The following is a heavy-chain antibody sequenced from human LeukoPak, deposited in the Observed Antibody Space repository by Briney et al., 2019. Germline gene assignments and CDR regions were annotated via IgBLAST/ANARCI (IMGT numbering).Heavy chain of an antibody. Sequence: SETLSLTCTVSGGSISSSSHYWGWIRQPPGKGLEWIGSVYYSGATYYNPSLKSRVTISVDTSKDQFSLKLSSVTAADTAVYYCAREGPFFDNWGQGTLVTVSS. V-gene: IGHV4-39*07. CDR1: GGSISSSSHY. CDR3: AREGPFFDN. CDR2: VYYSGAT. J-gene: IGHJ4*02.